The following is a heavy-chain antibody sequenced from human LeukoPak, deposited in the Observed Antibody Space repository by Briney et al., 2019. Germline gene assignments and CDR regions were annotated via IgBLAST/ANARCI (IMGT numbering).Heavy chain of an antibody. V-gene: IGHV4-39*07. CDR3: ASTCRYCSSTSCYHY. D-gene: IGHD2-2*01. J-gene: IGHJ4*02. Sequence: SETLSLTCTVSGGSISSSNYYWGWVRQPPGKGLEWIGSIYYSGGTYYNPSLKSRVTISIDTSKDQFSLSLRSVTAADTAVYYCASTCRYCSSTSCYHYWGQGTLVTVSS. CDR2: IYYSGGT. CDR1: GGSISSSNYY.